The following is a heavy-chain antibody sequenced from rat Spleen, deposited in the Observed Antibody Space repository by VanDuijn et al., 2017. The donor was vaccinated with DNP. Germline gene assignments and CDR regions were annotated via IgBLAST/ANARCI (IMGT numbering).Heavy chain of an antibody. CDR2: IIYDGSST. J-gene: IGHJ1*01. D-gene: IGHD1-10*01. Sequence: EVQLVESGGGLVQPGRSLKLSCAASGFTFSDYAMAWVRQAPKKGLEWVATIIYDGSSTYYRDSVKGRFTISRDNAKSTLYLQMDSLRSEDTATYYCARPVYNNPHWYFDFWGPGTMVTVSS. V-gene: IGHV5-17*01. CDR3: ARPVYNNPHWYFDF. CDR1: GFTFSDYA.